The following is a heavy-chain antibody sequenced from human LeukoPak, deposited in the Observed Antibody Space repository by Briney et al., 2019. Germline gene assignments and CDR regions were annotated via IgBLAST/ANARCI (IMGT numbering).Heavy chain of an antibody. CDR1: GYTFTSYD. CDR3: ASLAAAGSDRDY. J-gene: IGHJ4*02. CDR2: MNPNSGNT. Sequence: GASVKVSCKASGYTFTSYDINWVRQATGQGLEWMGWMNPNSGNTGHAQKFQGRVTITRNTSISTAYMELSSLRSEDTAVYYCASLAAAGSDRDYWGQGTLVTVSS. V-gene: IGHV1-8*03. D-gene: IGHD6-13*01.